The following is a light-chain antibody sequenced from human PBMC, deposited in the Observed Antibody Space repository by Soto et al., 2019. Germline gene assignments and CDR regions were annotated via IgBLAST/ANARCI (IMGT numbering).Light chain of an antibody. CDR3: SSYTSSSPVV. CDR1: SSDVGGYNY. CDR2: DVS. V-gene: IGLV2-14*01. J-gene: IGLJ2*01. Sequence: QSVLTQPASVSGSPGQSITISCTGTSSDVGGYNYVSWYQQHPGKAPKLMIYDVSNRPSGVSNGFSGSKSGNTASLTISGLQAEDEADYYCSSYTSSSPVVFGGGTKVTVL.